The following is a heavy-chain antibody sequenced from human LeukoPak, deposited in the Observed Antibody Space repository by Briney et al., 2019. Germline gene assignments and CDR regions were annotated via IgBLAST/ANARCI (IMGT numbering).Heavy chain of an antibody. Sequence: GGSLRLSCAASGFTFSSYGMHWVRQAPGKGLEWVAVIWYDGSNKYYADSVKGRFTISRDNSMNTLRLQMNSLSVEDTAVYYCVVYTGGYRSQFWGQGTLVTVSS. D-gene: IGHD5-24*01. CDR2: IWYDGSNK. V-gene: IGHV3-33*01. CDR1: GFTFSSYG. CDR3: VVYTGGYRSQF. J-gene: IGHJ4*02.